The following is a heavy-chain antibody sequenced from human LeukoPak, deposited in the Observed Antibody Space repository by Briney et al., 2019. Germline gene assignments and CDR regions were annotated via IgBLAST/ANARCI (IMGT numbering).Heavy chain of an antibody. D-gene: IGHD3-10*01. CDR2: IYHSGST. CDR3: ARGRSYYGSGSYYNEYYGMDV. J-gene: IGHJ6*04. Sequence: SGTLSLTCAVSGGSISSSNWWSWVRQPPGKGLEWIGEIYHSGSTNYNPSLKSRVTISVDKSKNQFSLKLSSVTAADTAVYYCARGRSYYGSGSYYNEYYGMDVWGEGTTVTVSS. CDR1: GGSISSSNW. V-gene: IGHV4-4*02.